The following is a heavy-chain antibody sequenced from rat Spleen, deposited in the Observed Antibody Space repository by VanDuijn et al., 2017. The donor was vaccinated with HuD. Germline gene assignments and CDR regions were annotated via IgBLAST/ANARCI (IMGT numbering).Heavy chain of an antibody. Sequence: EVQLVESGGGLVQPGRSLKLSCAASGFTFSDYYMAWVRQAPGKGLEWVASITNTGGSIYYPDSVKGRFTISRDNAQNTLYLQMNLLRSEDTATYYWTKDRIIRGKTYNWFAYWGQGTLVTVSS. CDR3: TKDRIIRGKTYNWFAY. CDR2: ITNTGGSI. V-gene: IGHV5-20*01. J-gene: IGHJ3*01. D-gene: IGHD4-5*01. CDR1: GFTFSDYY.